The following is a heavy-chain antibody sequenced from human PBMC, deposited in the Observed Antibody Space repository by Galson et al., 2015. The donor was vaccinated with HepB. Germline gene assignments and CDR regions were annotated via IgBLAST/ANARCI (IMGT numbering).Heavy chain of an antibody. D-gene: IGHD6-19*01. V-gene: IGHV3-48*01. Sequence: SLRLSCAASGFTFSSYSMNWVRQAPGKGLEWVSYISSSSSTIYYADSVKGRFTISRDNAKNSLYLQMNSLRAEDTAVYYCARGDRNPARIAVAGPHPNWFDPWGQGTLVTVSS. CDR1: GFTFSSYS. J-gene: IGHJ5*02. CDR3: ARGDRNPARIAVAGPHPNWFDP. CDR2: ISSSSSTI.